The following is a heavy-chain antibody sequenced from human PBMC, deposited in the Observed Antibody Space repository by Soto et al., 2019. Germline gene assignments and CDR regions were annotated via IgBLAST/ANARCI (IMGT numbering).Heavy chain of an antibody. D-gene: IGHD3-10*01. V-gene: IGHV3-74*01. J-gene: IGHJ6*04. CDR2: IDNAGTDS. CDR3: ARGWFGPDV. CDR1: GFTLSGRS. Sequence: EVQLVESGGGLVQPGGSLRLSCAASGFTLSGRSMHWVRQAPGKGLGWVSGIDNAGTDSTYADSVKGRFTSSIDNAKNMLYLQMNSLRVEDTAVYYCARGWFGPDVWGTGTTVTVSS.